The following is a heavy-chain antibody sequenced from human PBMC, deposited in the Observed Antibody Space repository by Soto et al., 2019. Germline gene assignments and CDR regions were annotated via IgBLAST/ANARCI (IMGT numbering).Heavy chain of an antibody. D-gene: IGHD3-10*01. CDR3: ARTLWFGSPSVPIY. V-gene: IGHV3-21*01. Sequence: EVQLVESGGGLVKPGGSLRLSCAASGFTFSSYSMNWVRQAPGKGLEWVSSISSSSSYIYYADSVKGRYTISRDNAKNSLYLQMNSLRAEDTAVYYCARTLWFGSPSVPIYWGQGTLVTVSS. CDR2: ISSSSSYI. J-gene: IGHJ4*02. CDR1: GFTFSSYS.